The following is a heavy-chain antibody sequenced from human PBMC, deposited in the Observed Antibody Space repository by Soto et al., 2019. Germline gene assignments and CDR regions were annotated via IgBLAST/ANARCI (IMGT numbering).Heavy chain of an antibody. CDR2: IWYDGSNK. D-gene: IGHD2-15*01. J-gene: IGHJ4*02. CDR1: GFTFSSYG. V-gene: IGHV3-33*01. Sequence: GGSLRLSGAGCGFTFSSYGMHWVRQAPGKGLEWVAVIWYDGSNKYYADSVKGRFTISRDNSKNTLYLQMNSLRAEDTAVYYCARDRDVVVVAATTLGPTFDYWGQGTLVTVSS. CDR3: ARDRDVVVVAATTLGPTFDY.